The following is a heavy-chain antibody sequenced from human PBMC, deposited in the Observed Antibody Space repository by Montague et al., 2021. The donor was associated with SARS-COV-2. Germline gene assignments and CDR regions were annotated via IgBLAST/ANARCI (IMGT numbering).Heavy chain of an antibody. J-gene: IGHJ4*02. CDR2: IVPDGSGT. D-gene: IGHD3-16*01. CDR3: AKHGPYADDY. V-gene: IGHV3-7*01. CDR1: GFTFSYYW. Sequence: SLRLSCAASGFTFSYYWMGWVRQAPGKGLEWVAHIVPDGSGTHHLGTGEGRFTISRDNAKNSLYLQMNNVRAEDTAVYYCAKHGPYADDYWGQGTLVTVSS.